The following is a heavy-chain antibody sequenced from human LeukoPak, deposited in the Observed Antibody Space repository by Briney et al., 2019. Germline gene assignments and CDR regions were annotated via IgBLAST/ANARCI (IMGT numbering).Heavy chain of an antibody. CDR2: MNPNSGDT. D-gene: IGHD3-16*01. CDR1: GYTFTSYD. J-gene: IGHJ4*02. Sequence: ASVKVSCKASGYTFTSYDINWVRQATGQGLEWMGWMNPNSGDTGYAQKFQGRVTMTRNTSIGTAYVELSSLTSEDTAVYYCVRSLRNSYIDYWGQGTLVTVSS. CDR3: VRSLRNSYIDY. V-gene: IGHV1-8*01.